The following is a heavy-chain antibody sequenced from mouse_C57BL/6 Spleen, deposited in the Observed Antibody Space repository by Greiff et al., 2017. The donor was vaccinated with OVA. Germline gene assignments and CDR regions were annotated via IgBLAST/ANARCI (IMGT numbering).Heavy chain of an antibody. J-gene: IGHJ3*01. D-gene: IGHD2-4*01. V-gene: IGHV1-26*01. CDR3: ARRTIYYDYDAFAY. CDR2: INPNNGGT. CDR1: GYTFTDYY. Sequence: VQLQQSGPELVKPGASVKISCKASGYTFTDYYMNWVKQSHGKSLEWIGDINPNNGGTSYNQKFKGKATLTVDKSSSTAYMELRSLTSEDSAVYYCARRTIYYDYDAFAYWGQGTLVTVSA.